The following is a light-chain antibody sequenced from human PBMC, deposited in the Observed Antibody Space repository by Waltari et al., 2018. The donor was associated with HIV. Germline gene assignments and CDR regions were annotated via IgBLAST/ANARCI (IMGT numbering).Light chain of an antibody. V-gene: IGLV3-21*02. CDR1: DSGPKS. CDR2: DDS. CDR3: QVWDDAGGQAVWV. J-gene: IGLJ3*02. Sequence: YVLTQPSSVSAAPGQTARMTCVGADSGPKSVYWYQQKSGQGPVLVIYDDSDRPAGVSGRISGVNSGGAATLTIDRVEVGDEADYYCQVWDDAGGQAVWVFGGGTKLTVL.